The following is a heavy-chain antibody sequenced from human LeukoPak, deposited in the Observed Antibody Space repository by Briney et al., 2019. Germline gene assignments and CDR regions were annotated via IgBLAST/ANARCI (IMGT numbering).Heavy chain of an antibody. D-gene: IGHD3-22*01. CDR2: INHSGST. J-gene: IGHJ3*02. CDR1: GGSFSGYY. V-gene: IGHV4-34*01. CDR3: ARVSTYYYDSRGHRAFDI. Sequence: PSETLSLTCAVYGGSFSGYYWSWIRQPPGKGLEWIGEINHSGSTNYNPSLKSRVTISVDTSKNQFSLKLSSVTAADTAVYYCARVSTYYYDSRGHRAFDIWGQGTMVTVSS.